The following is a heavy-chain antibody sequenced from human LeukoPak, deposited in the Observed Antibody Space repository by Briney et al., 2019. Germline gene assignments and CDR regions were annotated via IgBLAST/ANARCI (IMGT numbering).Heavy chain of an antibody. CDR1: GGSISSSSYY. J-gene: IGHJ4*02. Sequence: SETLSLTCTVSGGSISSSSYYWGWIRQPPGKGLEWIGSIYYSGSTYYNPSLKSRVTISVDTSKNQFSLKLSSVTAADTAVYYCARAPLQWLADYWGQGTLVTVSS. CDR2: IYYSGST. D-gene: IGHD6-19*01. CDR3: ARAPLQWLADY. V-gene: IGHV4-39*07.